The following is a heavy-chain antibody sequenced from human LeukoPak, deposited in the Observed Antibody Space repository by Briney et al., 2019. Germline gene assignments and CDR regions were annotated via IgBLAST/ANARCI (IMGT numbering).Heavy chain of an antibody. CDR2: ISGSADST. Sequence: GGSLRLSCAASGFTFSSYVMGWVRQAPGKGLEWVSVISGSADSTYYADSVKGRFTISRDNSKNTLYLQMNSLRAEDTAVYYCAKDLAMVTVPDYWGQGTLVTVSS. D-gene: IGHD5-18*01. CDR3: AKDLAMVTVPDY. CDR1: GFTFSSYV. V-gene: IGHV3-23*01. J-gene: IGHJ4*02.